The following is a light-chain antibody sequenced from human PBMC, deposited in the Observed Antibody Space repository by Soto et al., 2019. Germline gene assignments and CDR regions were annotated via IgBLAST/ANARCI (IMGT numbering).Light chain of an antibody. J-gene: IGKJ5*01. V-gene: IGKV3-15*01. CDR2: GAS. CDR3: QQYNNWPPLT. Sequence: EIVLTQSPTILSVSPGERATLSSRPSQSVSSNLAWYQHKPGQAPRLLFNGASTRATGVPARFSGSGSGADFTLTISSLQSEDFAVYYCQQYNNWPPLTFGGGTRLEIK. CDR1: QSVSSN.